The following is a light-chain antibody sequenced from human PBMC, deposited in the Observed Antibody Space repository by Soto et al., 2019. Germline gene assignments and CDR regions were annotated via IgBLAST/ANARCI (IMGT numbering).Light chain of an antibody. CDR2: GAS. CDR1: QSITRD. Sequence: EIVMTQFPASLSVSPGERVTLSCRASQSITRDLAWYQQKPGQAPRLLIYGASTRATGIPARFSGSGSGTDFTLTISSLEPEDFAVYYCQQRSNWSITFGQGTRLEIK. V-gene: IGKV3-11*01. CDR3: QQRSNWSIT. J-gene: IGKJ5*01.